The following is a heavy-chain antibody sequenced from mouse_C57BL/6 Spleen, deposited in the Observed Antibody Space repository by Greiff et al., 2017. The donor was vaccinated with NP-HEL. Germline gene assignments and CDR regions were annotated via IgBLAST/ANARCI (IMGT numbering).Heavy chain of an antibody. CDR2: INPNNGGT. Sequence: EVQLQQSGPELVKPGASVKIPCKASGYTFTDYNMDWVKQSHGKSLEWIGDINPNNGGTIYNQKFKGKATLTVDKSSSTAYMELRSLTSEDTAVYYCARLTGPYYFDYWGQGTTLKVSS. D-gene: IGHD4-1*01. CDR1: GYTFTDYN. V-gene: IGHV1-18*01. CDR3: ARLTGPYYFDY. J-gene: IGHJ2*01.